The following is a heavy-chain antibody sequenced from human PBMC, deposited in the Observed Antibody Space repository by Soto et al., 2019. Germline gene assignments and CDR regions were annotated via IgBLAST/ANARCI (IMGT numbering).Heavy chain of an antibody. V-gene: IGHV4-4*02. CDR1: GGSISSSNW. J-gene: IGHJ3*02. Sequence: PSETLSLTCAVSGGSISSSNWWSGVRQPPGKGLEWIGEIYHSGSTNYNPSLKSRVTISVDKSKNQFSLKLSSVTAADTAVYYCASSNYSFMGFDIWGQGTMVTVSS. CDR2: IYHSGST. D-gene: IGHD3-3*02. CDR3: ASSNYSFMGFDI.